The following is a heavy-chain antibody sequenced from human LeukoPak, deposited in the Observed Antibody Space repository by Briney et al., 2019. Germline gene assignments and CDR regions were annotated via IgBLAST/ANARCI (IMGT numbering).Heavy chain of an antibody. Sequence: SETLSLTCTVSGGSISSYYWSWIRQPPGKGLEWIGYIYYSGSTNNNPSLKSRITISLDTSKNQFSLKLRSVTAADTAVYYCARGRGYDIIAVAAPVDYWGQGTLVTVSS. CDR1: GGSISSYY. D-gene: IGHD6-19*01. J-gene: IGHJ4*02. CDR3: ARGRGYDIIAVAAPVDY. V-gene: IGHV4-59*08. CDR2: IYYSGST.